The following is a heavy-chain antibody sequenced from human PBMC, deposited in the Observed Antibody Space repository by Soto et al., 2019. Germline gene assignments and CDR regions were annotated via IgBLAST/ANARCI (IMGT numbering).Heavy chain of an antibody. D-gene: IGHD2-2*01. CDR3: AKPGYSITRKKPLDH. J-gene: IGHJ4*02. CDR2: ISVSGGST. CDR1: RFTFSSYA. V-gene: IGHV3-23*01. Sequence: EVQLLESGGGLVQPGGSLRLSCAASRFTFSSYAMWWVRQAPGKGLEWVSSISVSGGSTYYADSVKGRFTISRDNSKNSLHLQMNSLRAEDTAVYYCAKPGYSITRKKPLDHWVQGTLVTFPS.